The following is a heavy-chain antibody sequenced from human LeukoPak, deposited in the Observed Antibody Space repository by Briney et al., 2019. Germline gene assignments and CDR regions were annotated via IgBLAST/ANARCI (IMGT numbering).Heavy chain of an antibody. Sequence: PGGSLRLSCAASGFTFSSYGMHWVRQAPGKGLEWVAVITCDGSNKYYADSVKGRFTISRDNSKNTLYLQMNSLRAEDTAVYYCAKDAPYCSGGSCYSDAFDIWGQGTMVTVSS. J-gene: IGHJ3*02. V-gene: IGHV3-30*18. CDR2: ITCDGSNK. D-gene: IGHD2-15*01. CDR3: AKDAPYCSGGSCYSDAFDI. CDR1: GFTFSSYG.